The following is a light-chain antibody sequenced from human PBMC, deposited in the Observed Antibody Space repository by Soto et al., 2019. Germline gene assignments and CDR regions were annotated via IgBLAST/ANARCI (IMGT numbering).Light chain of an antibody. J-gene: IGKJ5*01. V-gene: IGKV2D-29*02. Sequence: DVVITQPPLSLSVAPGQRASISCKASQSLLDITVETFLFWYLQKPGKSPQLLIYEVSTRVSGVPDRFSGSGSGTDFTLEISRVETDDVGIYYCMQSTQLPPTFGQGTRLEIK. CDR2: EVS. CDR1: QSLLDITVETF. CDR3: MQSTQLPPT.